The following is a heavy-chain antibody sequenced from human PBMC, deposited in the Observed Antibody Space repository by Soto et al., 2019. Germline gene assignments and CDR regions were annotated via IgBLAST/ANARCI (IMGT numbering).Heavy chain of an antibody. Sequence: GGSRLLSGSAYGLALMSPWMHWVRQAPGKGLVWVSRINSDGSSTSYADSVKGRFTISRDNAKNTLYLQMNSLRAEDTAVYYCARTVAGTSLIDYWGQGTLVTLSS. V-gene: IGHV3-74*01. D-gene: IGHD6-19*01. CDR1: GLALMSPW. J-gene: IGHJ4*02. CDR3: ARTVAGTSLIDY. CDR2: INSDGSST.